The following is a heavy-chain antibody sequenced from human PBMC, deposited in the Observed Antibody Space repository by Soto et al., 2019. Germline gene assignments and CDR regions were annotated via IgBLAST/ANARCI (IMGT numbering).Heavy chain of an antibody. Sequence: PVESLTISCEVSGYSFTSYCIGCVLQMPGKGLEWMGIIYPGDSDTRYSPSFQGQVTISADKSISTAYLQWSSLKASDTAMYYRARHLSPTGYYGMDVWGQGTTVTVSS. D-gene: IGHD3-16*02. J-gene: IGHJ6*01. CDR1: GYSFTSYC. V-gene: IGHV5-51*01. CDR2: IYPGDSDT. CDR3: ARHLSPTGYYGMDV.